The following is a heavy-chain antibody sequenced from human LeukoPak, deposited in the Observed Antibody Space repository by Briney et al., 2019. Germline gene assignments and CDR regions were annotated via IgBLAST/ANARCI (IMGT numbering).Heavy chain of an antibody. Sequence: SETLSLTCTVSGGSISGYYWSWIRQPPGKGLEWIGNIYYSGSTNYNPSLKSRVTISVDTSKNQFSLKVSSVTAADTAVYYCARGSFQVVGPDCWGQGTLVTVSS. J-gene: IGHJ4*02. D-gene: IGHD1-26*01. CDR2: IYYSGST. CDR1: GGSISGYY. CDR3: ARGSFQVVGPDC. V-gene: IGHV4-59*01.